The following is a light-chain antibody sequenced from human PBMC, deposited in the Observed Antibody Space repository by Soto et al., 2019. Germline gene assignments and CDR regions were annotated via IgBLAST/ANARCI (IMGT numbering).Light chain of an antibody. V-gene: IGLV1-47*02. CDR2: SNN. CDR3: AAWDDRLRVVV. CDR1: SANIGSNF. Sequence: QSVLTQPPSASGTPGQRVTISCSGSSANIGSNFVYWYQQLPGTAPKLLIFSNNQRPSGVPDRVSGSKSGTSASLAISGLRSEDEAEDICAAWDDRLRVVVFGGGTKLTVL. J-gene: IGLJ2*01.